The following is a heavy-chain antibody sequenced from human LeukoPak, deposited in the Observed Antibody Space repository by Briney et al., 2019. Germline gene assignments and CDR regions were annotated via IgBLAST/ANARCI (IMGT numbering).Heavy chain of an antibody. CDR1: GGSISSYY. CDR2: IYYSGST. V-gene: IGHV4-59*01. CDR3: ARDWYSSSRFDP. Sequence: SETLSLTCTVSGGSISSYYWSWIRQPPGKGLEWIGYIYYSGSTNYNPSLKSRVTISVDTSKNQFSLKLSSVTAADTAAYYCARDWYSSSRFDPWGQGTLVTVSS. J-gene: IGHJ5*02. D-gene: IGHD6-6*01.